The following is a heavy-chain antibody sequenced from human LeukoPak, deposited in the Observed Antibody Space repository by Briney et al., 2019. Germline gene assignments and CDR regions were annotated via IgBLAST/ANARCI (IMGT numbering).Heavy chain of an antibody. V-gene: IGHV3-21*01. CDR3: ARAAAAGTLLNYFGMDV. D-gene: IGHD6-13*01. CDR2: ISSTSSHI. J-gene: IGHJ6*02. CDR1: GFTFSSYS. Sequence: GGSLRLSCAGSGFTFSSYSMNWVRQAPGKGLEWVSSISSTSSHIYYADSVKGRFTISRDNAKNSLYLQMNSLRVEDTAVYYCARAAAAGTLLNYFGMDVWGQGTTVTVPS.